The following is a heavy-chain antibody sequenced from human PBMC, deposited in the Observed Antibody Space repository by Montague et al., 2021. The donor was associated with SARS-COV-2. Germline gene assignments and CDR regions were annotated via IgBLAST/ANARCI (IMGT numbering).Heavy chain of an antibody. J-gene: IGHJ4*02. CDR3: ASSYDSTGHVGY. CDR1: GFPISTGYY. Sequence: SETLSLTCTVSGFPISTGYYWGWIRQPPGKGLEWIGSIYHSGSTYYNPSLKSRVTISVDTSKNQFSLKLSSATAADTAVYYCASSYDSTGHVGYWGQGTLVTVSS. D-gene: IGHD3-22*01. V-gene: IGHV4-38-2*02. CDR2: IYHSGST.